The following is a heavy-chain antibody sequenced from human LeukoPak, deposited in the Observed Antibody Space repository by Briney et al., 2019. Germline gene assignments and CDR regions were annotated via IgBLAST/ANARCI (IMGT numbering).Heavy chain of an antibody. V-gene: IGHV3-30*03. J-gene: IGHJ6*03. Sequence: GGSLRLSCAASGFTLSRYGMYWVRQAPGKGLEWVALMSYDGTKKYYADSVKGRFTISRDNSKNTLYLQMNSLRAEDTAVYYCARAWSRRDYYYYMDVWGKGTTVTVSS. CDR1: GFTLSRYG. CDR3: ARAWSRRDYYYYMDV. D-gene: IGHD3-3*01. CDR2: MSYDGTKK.